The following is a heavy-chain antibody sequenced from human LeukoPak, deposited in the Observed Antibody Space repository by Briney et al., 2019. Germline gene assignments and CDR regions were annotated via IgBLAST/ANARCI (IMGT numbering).Heavy chain of an antibody. D-gene: IGHD3-10*01. CDR1: GHTFTGYY. J-gene: IGHJ4*02. CDR2: INPNSGGT. V-gene: IGHV1-2*02. Sequence: ASVKVSCKASGHTFTGYYMHWVRQAPGEGLEWMGWINPNSGGTNHAQTFQGSVTMTRDTSISTAYLELSRLRSDDTAVYYCARGMAMVRGVIIMDYWGQGTLVTVSS. CDR3: ARGMAMVRGVIIMDY.